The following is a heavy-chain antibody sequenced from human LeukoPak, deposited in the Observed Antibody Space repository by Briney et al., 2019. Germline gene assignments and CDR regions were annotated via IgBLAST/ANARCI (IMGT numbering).Heavy chain of an antibody. Sequence: GGSLRLSCAASGFTVSNSYMSWIRQAPGKGLEWVSYISSSSSYTNYADSVKGRFTISRDNAKNSLHLQMNSLRAEDTAVYYCARVGAAADYNLDYWGQGTLVTVSS. V-gene: IGHV3-11*05. CDR3: ARVGAAADYNLDY. CDR1: GFTVSNSY. D-gene: IGHD6-13*01. CDR2: ISSSSSYT. J-gene: IGHJ4*02.